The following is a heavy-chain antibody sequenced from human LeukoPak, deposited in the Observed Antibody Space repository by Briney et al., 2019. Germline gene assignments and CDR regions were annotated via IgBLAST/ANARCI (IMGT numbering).Heavy chain of an antibody. J-gene: IGHJ4*02. V-gene: IGHV3-7*01. CDR2: IKQDGSEK. CDR3: ARSGHSNGWYYFDY. D-gene: IGHD6-19*01. Sequence: PGGSLRLSCATSGFIFSHHGMNWVRQAPGKGLEWVANIKQDGSEKYYVDSVKGRFTISRDNAKKSLDLQMNSLRAEDTAVYYCARSGHSNGWYYFDYWGLEALVTVSS. CDR1: GFIFSHHG.